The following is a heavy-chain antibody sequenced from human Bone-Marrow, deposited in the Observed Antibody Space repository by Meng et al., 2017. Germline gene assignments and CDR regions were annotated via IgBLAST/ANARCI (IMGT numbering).Heavy chain of an antibody. CDR3: ARGTTVVTPLGRDLYYFDY. D-gene: IGHD4-23*01. V-gene: IGHV3-66*02. Sequence: GGSLRLSCAASGFTVSSNYMSWVRQAPGKGLEWVSVIYSGGSTYYADSVKGRFTISRDNSKNTLYLQMNSLRAEDTAVYYCARGTTVVTPLGRDLYYFDYWGHGKLVNVSS. CDR1: GFTVSSNY. CDR2: IYSGGST. J-gene: IGHJ4*01.